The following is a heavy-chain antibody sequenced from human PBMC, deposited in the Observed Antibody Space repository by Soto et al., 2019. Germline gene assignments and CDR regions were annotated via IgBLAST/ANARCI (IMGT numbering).Heavy chain of an antibody. Sequence: HPGGSLRLSCAASGFTFNSYGMHWVRQAPGKGLEWVSSISDGGGSTNYADSVRGRFTIARDRSKNTLYLHMISLRAEDTAVYYCAKEYCGADFALDFWGQGALVTVSS. CDR2: ISDGGGST. J-gene: IGHJ4*02. D-gene: IGHD2-21*02. V-gene: IGHV3-23*01. CDR1: GFTFNSYG. CDR3: AKEYCGADFALDF.